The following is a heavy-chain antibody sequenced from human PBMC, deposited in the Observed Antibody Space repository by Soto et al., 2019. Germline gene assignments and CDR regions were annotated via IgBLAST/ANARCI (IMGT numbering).Heavy chain of an antibody. V-gene: IGHV4-38-2*01. CDR3: ARGNTWLDT. Sequence: PSETLSLTCAVSGYSINSVYFWGWIRQPPGTGLEWIGSIYHTGITYHNPSLKSRVSISVDTSKNQFSLRLSSVTAAGTAVYYCARGNTWLDTWGQGTLVTVSS. J-gene: IGHJ5*02. CDR1: GYSINSVYF. CDR2: IYHTGIT.